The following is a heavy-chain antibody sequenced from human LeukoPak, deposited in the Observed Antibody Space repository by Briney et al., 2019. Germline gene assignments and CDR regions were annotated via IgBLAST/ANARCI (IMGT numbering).Heavy chain of an antibody. V-gene: IGHV1-69*01. CDR3: ANLSPPDILWDVNWFDP. CDR1: GGTFSSYA. Sequence: GSSVKVSCKASGGTFSSYAISWVRQAPGQGLEWMGGIIPIFGTANYAQKFQGRVTITADESTSTAYMELSSLRSEDTAVYYCANLSPPDILWDVNWFDPGGQGTLVTVSS. CDR2: IIPIFGTA. D-gene: IGHD2-21*01. J-gene: IGHJ5*02.